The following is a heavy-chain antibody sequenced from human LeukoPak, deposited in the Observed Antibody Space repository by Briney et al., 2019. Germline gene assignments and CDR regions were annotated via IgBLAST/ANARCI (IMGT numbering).Heavy chain of an antibody. CDR3: VRGSYGSGSFDY. Sequence: SQTLSLTCTVSGGSIRSGDYYWSWIRQTPEKGLEWIGYIYHSERTYYNPSLKSRVIISGDTSKNQFSLRLSSVTAADTAVYYCVRGSYGSGSFDYWGQGALVTVSS. CDR2: IYHSERT. J-gene: IGHJ4*02. CDR1: GGSIRSGDYY. D-gene: IGHD3-10*01. V-gene: IGHV4-30-4*01.